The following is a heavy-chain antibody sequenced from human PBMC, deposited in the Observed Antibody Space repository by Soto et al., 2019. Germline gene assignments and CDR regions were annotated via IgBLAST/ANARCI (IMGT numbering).Heavy chain of an antibody. Sequence: SETLSLTCTVSGGSISSGGYYWSWIRQPPGKGLEWVGHIYNSGSTYSNPSLKSRVTISVDTSKNQFSLKLSSVTAADTAVYYCARGPSADKVDYWGQGTLVTVS. CDR2: IYNSGST. V-gene: IGHV4-30-4*01. CDR3: ARGPSADKVDY. CDR1: GGSISSGGYY. D-gene: IGHD3-3*01. J-gene: IGHJ4*02.